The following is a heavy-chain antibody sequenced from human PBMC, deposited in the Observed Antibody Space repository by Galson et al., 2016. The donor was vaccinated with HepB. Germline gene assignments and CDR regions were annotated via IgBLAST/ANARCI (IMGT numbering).Heavy chain of an antibody. CDR3: ARHKPAALRLVDLSFNY. J-gene: IGHJ4*02. V-gene: IGHV5-10-1*01. D-gene: IGHD3-16*02. Sequence: QSGAEVKEPGESLRISCKGSGYSFAAFWISWVRQMPGKGLEWMGRIDPGDSYTNYSPSFEGHVTTSADKSIRPAYLQWNSLKASDSGVYYCARHKPAALRLVDLSFNYWGQGTLVTVSS. CDR2: IDPGDSYT. CDR1: GYSFAAFW.